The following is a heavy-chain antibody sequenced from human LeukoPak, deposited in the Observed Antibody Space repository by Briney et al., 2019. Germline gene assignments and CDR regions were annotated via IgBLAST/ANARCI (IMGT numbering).Heavy chain of an antibody. CDR2: ISSNGRSP. J-gene: IGHJ4*02. CDR3: ARVFGGHTNGLDY. CDR1: GFSFSDYA. D-gene: IGHD2-8*01. V-gene: IGHV3-64*01. Sequence: GGSLRLSCAASGFSFSDYAMHWVRQAPGKGLEYVSAISSNGRSPYYANSVKGRFAISRDNSKNTLYLQMGSLRAEDMAVYYCARVFGGHTNGLDYWGLGTLVTVSS.